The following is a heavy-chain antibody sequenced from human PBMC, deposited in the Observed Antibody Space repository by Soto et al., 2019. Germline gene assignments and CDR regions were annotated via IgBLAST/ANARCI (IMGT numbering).Heavy chain of an antibody. D-gene: IGHD2-15*01. J-gene: IGHJ4*02. CDR1: GFTFSSYG. V-gene: IGHV3-33*01. CDR3: ARGWWSSPNYYFDY. Sequence: QVQLVESGGGVVQPGRSLRLSCAASGFTFSSYGMHWVRQAPGKGLEWVAVIWYDGSNKYYADSVKGRFTISRDNSKNTLYLQVNSLRAEDTAVYYCARGWWSSPNYYFDYWGQGTLVTVSS. CDR2: IWYDGSNK.